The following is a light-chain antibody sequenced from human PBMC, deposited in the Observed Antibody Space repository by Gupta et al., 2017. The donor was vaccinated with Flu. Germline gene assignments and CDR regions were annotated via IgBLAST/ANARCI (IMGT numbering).Light chain of an antibody. CDR2: DVS. CDR1: SSDVGGYNY. V-gene: IGLV2-11*01. J-gene: IGLJ2*01. Sequence: VSGSPVQSVTISCTGTSSDVGGYNYVSWHQKHPGKAPKLMIYDVSKRPSGVPDRFSGSKSGNTASLTISGLQAEDEADYYCCSYAGSYTLVFGGGTKLTVL. CDR3: CSYAGSYTLV.